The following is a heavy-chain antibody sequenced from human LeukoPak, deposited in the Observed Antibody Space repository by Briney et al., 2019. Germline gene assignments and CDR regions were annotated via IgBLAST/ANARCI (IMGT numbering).Heavy chain of an antibody. CDR2: ISSSGSTI. Sequence: GGSLRLSCAASGFTFSSYEMNWVRQAPGKGLEWVSYISSSGSTIYYADSVKGRFTISRDNAKNSLYLQMNSLRAEDTAVYYCARVALRDYGAGGYYYYYMDVWGKGTTVTISS. CDR3: ARVALRDYGAGGYYYYYMDV. CDR1: GFTFSSYE. D-gene: IGHD4-17*01. V-gene: IGHV3-48*03. J-gene: IGHJ6*03.